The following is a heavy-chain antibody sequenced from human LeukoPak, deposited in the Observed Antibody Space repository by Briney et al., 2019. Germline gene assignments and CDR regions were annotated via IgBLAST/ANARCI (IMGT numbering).Heavy chain of an antibody. CDR1: GLTFSSYV. CDR3: ARDLSGIAGYTYGRGIDY. CDR2: IRYDGNNK. D-gene: IGHD5-18*01. Sequence: GGSLRLSCAASGLTFSSYVMHWVRQAPGKGLEWVAFIRYDGNNKYYADSVKGRFTISRDNAKTSLYLQMNSLRAEDTAVYYCARDLSGIAGYTYGRGIDYWGQGTLVTVSS. J-gene: IGHJ4*02. V-gene: IGHV3-30*02.